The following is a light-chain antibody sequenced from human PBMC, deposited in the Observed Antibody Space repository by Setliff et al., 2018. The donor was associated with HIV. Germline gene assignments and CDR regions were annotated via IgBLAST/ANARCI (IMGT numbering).Light chain of an antibody. CDR2: SNN. CDR1: SSNIGSNT. J-gene: IGLJ2*01. Sequence: LTQPPSASWTPGQRVSISCSGGSSNIGSNTVNWYQQVPGTAPKLLIYSNNQRPSGVPDRFSGSKSGTSASLAISGLQSEDEADYYCAAWDDSLNGHVVFGGGTKVT. CDR3: AAWDDSLNGHVV. V-gene: IGLV1-44*01.